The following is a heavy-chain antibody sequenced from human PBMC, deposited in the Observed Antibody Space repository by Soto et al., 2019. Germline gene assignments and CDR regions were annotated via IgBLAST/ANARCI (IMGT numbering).Heavy chain of an antibody. D-gene: IGHD1-26*01. V-gene: IGHV3-21*01. J-gene: IGHJ4*02. CDR1: GFTFSSYS. CDR2: ISSSRSYI. Sequence: EVQLVESGGGLVKPGGSLRLSCAASGFTFSSYSMNWVRQAPGKGLEWVSSISSSRSYIYYADSVKGRFTIARDNAKNSRSLQMNSLRAEDTAVYYCARVNSGSYSGYFDYWGQGTLVTVSS. CDR3: ARVNSGSYSGYFDY.